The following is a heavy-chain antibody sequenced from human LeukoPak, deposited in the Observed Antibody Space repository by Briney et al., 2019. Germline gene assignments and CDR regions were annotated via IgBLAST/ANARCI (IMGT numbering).Heavy chain of an antibody. V-gene: IGHV4-61*02. Sequence: SEXLSLTCTVPGGSISSGSYYWSWIRQPAGRGLEWIGRIYTSGSTNYKPSLKSRVTISVDTSKNQFTLKESSVTAADTAVYYCARDLPVLGRYYDSSGYYDYYYYMDVWGKGTTVTVSS. CDR2: IYTSGST. J-gene: IGHJ6*03. D-gene: IGHD3-22*01. CDR3: ARDLPVLGRYYDSSGYYDYYYYMDV. CDR1: GGSISSGSYY.